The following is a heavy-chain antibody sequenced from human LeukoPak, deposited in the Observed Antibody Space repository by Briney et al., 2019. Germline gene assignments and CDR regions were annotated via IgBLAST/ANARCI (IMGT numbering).Heavy chain of an antibody. D-gene: IGHD3-10*02. CDR2: ISSSGSTI. V-gene: IGHV3-48*03. Sequence: GGSLRLSCAASGFTFSSYEMNWVRQAPGKGLEWVSYISSSGSTIYYADSVKGRFTISRDNAKNSLYLQMNSLRAEDTSVYYCAKPGIPMIGGFWGKGTTVTISS. J-gene: IGHJ6*04. CDR1: GFTFSSYE. CDR3: AKPGIPMIGGF.